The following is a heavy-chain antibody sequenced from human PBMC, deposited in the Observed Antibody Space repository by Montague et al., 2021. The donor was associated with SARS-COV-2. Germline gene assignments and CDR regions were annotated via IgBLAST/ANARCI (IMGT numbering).Heavy chain of an antibody. CDR1: GFTFSDYY. CDR3: ARYYYDSSGYYYPYH. D-gene: IGHD3-22*01. J-gene: IGHJ4*02. CDR2: ISSSGSTI. Sequence: YLRLSCAASGFTFSDYYMSWIRQAPGKGLEWVSYISSSGSTIYYADSVKGRFTISRDNAKNSLYLQMNSLRAEDTAVYYCARYYYDSSGYYYPYHWGQGTLVTVSS. V-gene: IGHV3-11*01.